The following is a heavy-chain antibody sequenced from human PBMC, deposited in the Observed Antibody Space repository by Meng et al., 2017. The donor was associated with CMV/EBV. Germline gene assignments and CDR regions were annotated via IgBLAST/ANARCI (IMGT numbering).Heavy chain of an antibody. V-gene: IGHV2-5*01. CDR1: GFPLSTSGVG. Sequence: SGPTLVKPTQTLTLTCTFSGFPLSTSGVGVGWIRQPPGKALEWLALIYWNDDKRYSPSLKSRLTITKDTSKNQVVLTMTNMDPVDTATYYCAHSSTYYYYYSMDVWGQGTTVTVSS. J-gene: IGHJ6*02. CDR2: IYWNDDK. CDR3: AHSSTYYYYYSMDV.